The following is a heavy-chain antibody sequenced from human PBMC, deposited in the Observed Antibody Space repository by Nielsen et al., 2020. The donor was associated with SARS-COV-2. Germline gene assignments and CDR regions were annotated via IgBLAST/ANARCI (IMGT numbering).Heavy chain of an antibody. D-gene: IGHD2-15*01. V-gene: IGHV4-39*07. J-gene: IGHJ4*02. CDR2: IYYGGST. Sequence: WIRQPPGKGLEWIGSIYYGGSTYYNPSLKSRVTISVDTSKNQFSLKLSSVTAADTAVYYCARVVEGYCSGGSCTGSYFDYWGQGTLVTVSS. CDR3: ARVVEGYCSGGSCTGSYFDY.